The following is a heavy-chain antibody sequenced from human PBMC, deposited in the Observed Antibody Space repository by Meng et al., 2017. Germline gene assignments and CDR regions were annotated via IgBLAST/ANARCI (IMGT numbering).Heavy chain of an antibody. CDR2: IWYDGSNK. Sequence: GESLKISCAASGFTFSSYGTHWVRQAPGKGLEWVAVIWYDGSNKYYADSVKGRFTISRDNSKNTLYLQMNSLRAEDTAVYYCARVQLAAAGPLGGYYYYGMDVWGQGTTVTVSS. D-gene: IGHD6-13*01. V-gene: IGHV3-33*01. J-gene: IGHJ6*02. CDR1: GFTFSSYG. CDR3: ARVQLAAAGPLGGYYYYGMDV.